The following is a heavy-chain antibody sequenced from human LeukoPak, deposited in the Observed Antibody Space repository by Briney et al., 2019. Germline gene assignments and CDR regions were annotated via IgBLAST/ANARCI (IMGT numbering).Heavy chain of an antibody. CDR3: ARARGYSYALIDY. D-gene: IGHD5-18*01. Sequence: GASVKVSCKASGYTFTGYYMHWVRQAPGQGLEWMGWINPNSGGTNYAQKFQGRVTMTRDTSISTAYMELSRLRSDDTAVYYCARARGYSYALIDYWGQGTLVTVSS. CDR2: INPNSGGT. V-gene: IGHV1-2*02. J-gene: IGHJ4*02. CDR1: GYTFTGYY.